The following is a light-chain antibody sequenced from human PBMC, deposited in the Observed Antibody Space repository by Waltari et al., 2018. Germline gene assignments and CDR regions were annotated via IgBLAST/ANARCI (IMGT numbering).Light chain of an antibody. CDR1: QSVSRT. Sequence: DIGLTKSPGTLSSSPGERATLSCRASQSVSRTLAWYQQKPGQAPRLLIYGASTRATGIPERFSGGGSGTDFSLTISRLEPEDFAVYYCQHYVRLPVTFGQGTKVEIK. V-gene: IGKV3-20*01. J-gene: IGKJ1*01. CDR2: GAS. CDR3: QHYVRLPVT.